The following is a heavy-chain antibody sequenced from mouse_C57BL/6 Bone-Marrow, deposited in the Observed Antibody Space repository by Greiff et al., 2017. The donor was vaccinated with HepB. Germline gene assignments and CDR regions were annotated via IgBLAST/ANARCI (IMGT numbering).Heavy chain of an antibody. D-gene: IGHD2-4*01. CDR1: GFTFSDYG. J-gene: IGHJ2*01. CDR2: ISSGSSTI. Sequence: EVKLQESGGGLVKPGGSLKLSCAASGFTFSDYGMHWVRQAPEKGLEWVAYISSGSSTIYYADTVKGRFTISRDNAKNTLFLQMTSLRSEDTAMYYCARHYDYARADYWGQGTTLTVSS. CDR3: ARHYDYARADY. V-gene: IGHV5-17*01.